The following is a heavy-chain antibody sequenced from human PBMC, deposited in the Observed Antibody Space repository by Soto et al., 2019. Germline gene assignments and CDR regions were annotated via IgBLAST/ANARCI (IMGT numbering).Heavy chain of an antibody. V-gene: IGHV3-30*18. J-gene: IGHJ6*02. CDR1: GFTFSSYG. D-gene: IGHD1-7*01. CDR3: AKDIPRTGTMVQLRYYYYGMDV. Sequence: GGSLRLSCAASGFTFSSYGMHWVRQAPGKGLEWVAVISYDGSNKYYADSVKGRFTISRDNSKNKLYLQMNSQRAEETAEYKCAKDIPRTGTMVQLRYYYYGMDVWGQGTTVTVSS. CDR2: ISYDGSNK.